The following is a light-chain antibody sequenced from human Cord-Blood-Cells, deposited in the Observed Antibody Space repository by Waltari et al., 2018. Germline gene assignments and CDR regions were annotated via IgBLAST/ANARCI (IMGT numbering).Light chain of an antibody. V-gene: IGLV2-23*01. J-gene: IGLJ1*01. CDR2: EGS. CDR3: CSYAGSSTYV. CDR1: SSDVGRYNL. Sequence: QSALTQPASVSGSPGQSIPIPCPGTSSDVGRYNLVPWYQQHPGKAPKLMIYEGSKRPSGVSNRFSGSKSGNTASLTISGLQAEDEADYYCCSYAGSSTYVFGTGTKVTVL.